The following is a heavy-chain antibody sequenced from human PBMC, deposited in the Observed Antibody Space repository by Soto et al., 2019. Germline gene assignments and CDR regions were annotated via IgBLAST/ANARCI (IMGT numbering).Heavy chain of an antibody. V-gene: IGHV4-30-4*01. CDR1: GDSISSNNKY. J-gene: IGHJ5*02. CDR3: ARGRGYSYGLDP. CDR2: ISYSGTT. Sequence: PSETLSLTCTVSGDSISSNNKYWSWFRQPPGEGLEWIGFISYSGTTSYSPSLKSRVAISLDTSKNQFSLSLSSVTAADTAVYYCARGRGYSYGLDPWGQGTLVTVS. D-gene: IGHD5-18*01.